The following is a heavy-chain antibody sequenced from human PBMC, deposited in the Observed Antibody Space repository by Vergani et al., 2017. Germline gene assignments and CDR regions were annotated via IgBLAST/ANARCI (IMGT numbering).Heavy chain of an antibody. Sequence: QVQLQQWGAGLLKPSQTLSLTCTVSGGSISSGGYYWSWIRQHPGQGLEWIGYIYYSGSTYYNPSLKSRVTISVDTSKNQFSLKLSSVTAADTAVYYCATMYYDYVWGSKGALDYWGQGTLVTVSS. CDR3: ATMYYDYVWGSKGALDY. CDR2: IYYSGST. D-gene: IGHD3-16*01. V-gene: IGHV4-31*03. J-gene: IGHJ4*02. CDR1: GGSISSGGYY.